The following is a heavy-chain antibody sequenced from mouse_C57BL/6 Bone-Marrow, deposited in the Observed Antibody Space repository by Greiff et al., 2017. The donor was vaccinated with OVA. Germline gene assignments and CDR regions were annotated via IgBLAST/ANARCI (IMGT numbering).Heavy chain of an antibody. CDR3: ARSHYYGSSHFAY. CDR2: IYPRSGNT. CDR1: GYTFTSYG. V-gene: IGHV1-81*01. D-gene: IGHD1-1*01. Sequence: VQLQVSGAELARPGASVKLSCKASGYTFTSYGLSWVKQRTGQGLEWIGEIYPRSGNTYSNEKFKGKATLTADKSSSTAYMELRSLTSEDSAVYFCARSHYYGSSHFAYWGQGTLVTVSA. J-gene: IGHJ3*01.